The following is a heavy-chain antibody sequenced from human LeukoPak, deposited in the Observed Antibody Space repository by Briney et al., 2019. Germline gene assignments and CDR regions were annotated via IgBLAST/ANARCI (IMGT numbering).Heavy chain of an antibody. J-gene: IGHJ6*02. V-gene: IGHV4-39*07. CDR3: ARVTDDYGDYGENGMDV. Sequence: PSETLSLTCTVSGGSISSSSYYWGWIRQPPGKGLEWIGSIYYSGSTYYNPSLKSRVTISVDTSKNQFSLKLSSVTAADTAVYYCARVTDDYGDYGENGMDVWGQGTTVTVSS. CDR2: IYYSGST. D-gene: IGHD4-17*01. CDR1: GGSISSSSYY.